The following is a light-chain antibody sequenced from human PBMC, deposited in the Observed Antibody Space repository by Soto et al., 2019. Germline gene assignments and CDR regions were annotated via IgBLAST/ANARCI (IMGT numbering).Light chain of an antibody. CDR1: QSVSTN. CDR2: GAS. J-gene: IGKJ2*01. CDR3: QQYYNWPPMYT. V-gene: IGKV3-15*01. Sequence: EMVMTQSPATLSVSPGERATLSCRASQSVSTNLAWYQHKPGQPPRLLFYGASTRATGIPARLSGSASGTEFPLTIGSLQSEDFAVYYCQQYYNWPPMYTFGQGTKLEIK.